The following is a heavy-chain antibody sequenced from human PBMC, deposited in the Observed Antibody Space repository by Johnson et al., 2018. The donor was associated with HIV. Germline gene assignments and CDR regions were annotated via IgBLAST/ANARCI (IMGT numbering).Heavy chain of an antibody. D-gene: IGHD6-19*01. V-gene: IGHV3-11*04. Sequence: QVQLVESGGGLVKPGGSLRLSCAASGFSISDYYMSWIRQAPGKGLEWISYISSSGNTIYYADSVKGRFTISMDNAKNTLYLQMNSLRAEDTAVYYCAKGGSAVAVAFDIWGQGTMVTVSS. CDR1: GFSISDYY. J-gene: IGHJ3*02. CDR3: AKGGSAVAVAFDI. CDR2: ISSSGNTI.